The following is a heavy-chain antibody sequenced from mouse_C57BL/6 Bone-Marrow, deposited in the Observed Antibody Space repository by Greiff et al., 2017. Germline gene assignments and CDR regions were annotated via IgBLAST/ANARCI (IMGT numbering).Heavy chain of an antibody. Sequence: EVKLMESGPGLVKPSQSLSLTCSVTGYSITSGYYWNWIRQFPGNKLEWMGYISYDGSNNYNPSLKNRISITRDTSKNQFFLKLNSVTTEDTATYYCAREEDYYGSSYDYAMDYWGQGTSVTVSS. J-gene: IGHJ4*01. CDR3: AREEDYYGSSYDYAMDY. CDR2: ISYDGSN. CDR1: GYSITSGYY. D-gene: IGHD1-1*01. V-gene: IGHV3-6*01.